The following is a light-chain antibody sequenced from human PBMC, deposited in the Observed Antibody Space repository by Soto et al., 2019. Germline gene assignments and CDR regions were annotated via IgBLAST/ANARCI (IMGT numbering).Light chain of an antibody. Sequence: DIQMTQSPSSLSASVGDRVTITCRASQTITNYLNWYQQRPGKAPKLLIYAASSLQSGVPSRFSGSGSGTDFTLTISSLQPEDFATYYCQQSYNTPLTFG. CDR3: QQSYNTPLT. CDR1: QTITNY. V-gene: IGKV1-39*01. J-gene: IGKJ5*01. CDR2: AAS.